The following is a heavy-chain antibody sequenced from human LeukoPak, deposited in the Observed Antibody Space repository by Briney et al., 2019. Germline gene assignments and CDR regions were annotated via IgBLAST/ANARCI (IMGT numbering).Heavy chain of an antibody. CDR1: GFTFSSYG. CDR2: IRYNGNDQ. Sequence: GGSLRLSRAASGFTFSSYGMHWVRQAPGKGLQWVAFIRYNGNDQYYADSVKGRFTISRDNSKNTVFLQMNSLRAEDTAVYYCAELGITMIGGVWGKGTTVTISS. CDR3: AELGITMIGGV. V-gene: IGHV3-30*02. D-gene: IGHD3-10*02. J-gene: IGHJ6*04.